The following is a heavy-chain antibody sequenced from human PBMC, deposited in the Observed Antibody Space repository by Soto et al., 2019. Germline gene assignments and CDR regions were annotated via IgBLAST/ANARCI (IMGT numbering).Heavy chain of an antibody. CDR1: GGSFSDYY. J-gene: IGHJ5*02. CDR3: AREGRYYASGRFWWFDP. Sequence: SETLSLTCAVYGGSFSDYYWSWIRQPPGKGLEWIGEINHSGSTNYNPSLKSRVTISVDTSKNQFSLKLSSVTAADTAVYYCAREGRYYASGRFWWFDPWGQGTLITVSS. V-gene: IGHV4-34*01. D-gene: IGHD3-10*01. CDR2: INHSGST.